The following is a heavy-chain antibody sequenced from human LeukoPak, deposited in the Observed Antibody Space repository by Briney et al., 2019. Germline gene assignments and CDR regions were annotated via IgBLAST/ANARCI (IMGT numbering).Heavy chain of an antibody. D-gene: IGHD1-7*01. CDR2: IYYSGST. V-gene: IGHV4-59*01. CDR3: AREAVTGTAAFDY. CDR1: GGSISSYY. Sequence: SETLSLTCTVSGGSISSYYWSWIRQPPGKGLEWIGYIYYSGSTNHNPSLKSRVTISVDTSKNQFSLKLSSVTAADTAVYYCAREAVTGTAAFDYWGQGTLVTVSS. J-gene: IGHJ4*02.